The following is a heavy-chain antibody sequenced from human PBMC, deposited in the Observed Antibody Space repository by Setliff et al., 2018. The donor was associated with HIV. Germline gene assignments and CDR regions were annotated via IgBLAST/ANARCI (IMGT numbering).Heavy chain of an antibody. D-gene: IGHD3-10*01. CDR1: GFTVSSNY. CDR2: IYSGGST. CDR3: ARVRHYYDSGVFYGMDV. J-gene: IGHJ6*02. V-gene: IGHV3-53*01. Sequence: PGGSLRLSCAASGFTVSSNYMSWVRQAPGKGLEWVSVIYSGGSTSYVDSVKGRFTISRDNYNTLHLQMNSLRAEDTAVYYCARVRHYYDSGVFYGMDVWGQGTTVTVSS.